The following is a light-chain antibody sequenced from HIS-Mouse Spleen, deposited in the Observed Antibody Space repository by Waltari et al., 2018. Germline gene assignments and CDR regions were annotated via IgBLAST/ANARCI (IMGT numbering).Light chain of an antibody. CDR2: EES. CDR3: YSTDSSGNHRV. CDR1: ALPTKY. Sequence: SYELTQPPSVSVSPGQTARIPCSGAALPTKYPFWYQQKSGQAPVLVIYEESKRPPGIPERFSGSSSGTMATLTISGAQVEDEADYYCYSTDSSGNHRVFGGGTKLTVL. J-gene: IGLJ2*01. V-gene: IGLV3-10*01.